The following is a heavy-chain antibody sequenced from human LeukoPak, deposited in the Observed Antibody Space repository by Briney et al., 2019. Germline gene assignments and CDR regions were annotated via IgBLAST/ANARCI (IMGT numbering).Heavy chain of an antibody. V-gene: IGHV1-2*02. CDR2: INPNSGGT. CDR3: ARGPPYYDFWSGYYLDY. D-gene: IGHD3-3*01. CDR1: GYTFTGYY. Sequence: ASVKVSCKASGYTFTGYYMHWVRQAPGQGLEWMGWINPNSGGTNYAQKFQGRVTMTRDTSISTAYMELSRLRSDDTAVYYCARGPPYYDFWSGYYLDYWGQGTLVTVSS. J-gene: IGHJ4*02.